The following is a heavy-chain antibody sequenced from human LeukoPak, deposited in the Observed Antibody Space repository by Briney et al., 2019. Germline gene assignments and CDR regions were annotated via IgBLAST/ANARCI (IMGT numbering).Heavy chain of an antibody. J-gene: IGHJ5*02. CDR1: GGAISSSSYY. V-gene: IGHV4-39*01. CDR3: ARHVIVVVPAAILCGWFDP. D-gene: IGHD2-2*02. CDR2: IYYSGST. Sequence: SQTLSLTCTVSGGAISSSSYYWGWIRQPPGKGLEWIWGIYYSGSTYYNPSLKSRVTISVDTPKNQFSLKLSSVTAADTAVYYCARHVIVVVPAAILCGWFDPWGQGTLVTVSS.